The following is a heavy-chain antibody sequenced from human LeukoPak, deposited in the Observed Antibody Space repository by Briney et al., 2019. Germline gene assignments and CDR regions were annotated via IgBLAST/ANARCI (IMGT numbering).Heavy chain of an antibody. CDR1: GFTFSSCW. Sequence: PGGSLRLSCAASGFTFSSCWMSWVRQAPGKGLEWVANIKQDGSEKYYVDSVKGRFTISRDNAKNSLYLQMNSLRAEDTAVYYCARDAYGGPNAEYFQHWGQGTLVTVSS. CDR2: IKQDGSEK. J-gene: IGHJ1*01. D-gene: IGHD4-23*01. CDR3: ARDAYGGPNAEYFQH. V-gene: IGHV3-7*01.